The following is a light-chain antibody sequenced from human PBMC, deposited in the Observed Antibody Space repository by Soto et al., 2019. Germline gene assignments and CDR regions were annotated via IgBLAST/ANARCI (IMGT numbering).Light chain of an antibody. CDR3: QQSYSTPWT. CDR1: QSISSY. J-gene: IGKJ1*01. V-gene: IGKV1-39*01. CDR2: AAS. Sequence: DIQMTQSPSSLSASVGDRVTITCRASQSISSYLNWYQHKPGKAPRLLIYAASILQSGVPARFSGSGSGTDFTLTISSLQPEDFATYYCQQSYSTPWTFGQGTKVEIK.